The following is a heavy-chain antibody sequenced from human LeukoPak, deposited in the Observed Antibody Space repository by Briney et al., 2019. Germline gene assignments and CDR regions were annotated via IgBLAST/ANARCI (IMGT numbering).Heavy chain of an antibody. Sequence: GGSLRLSCAASGFTFSSYGMHWVRQAPGKGLEWVAVISYDGSNKYYADSVKGRFTISRDNSKNTLYLQMNSLRAEDTAVYYCAKDRRYSYGARFGYWGQGTLVTVSS. CDR1: GFTFSSYG. D-gene: IGHD5-18*01. CDR3: AKDRRYSYGARFGY. V-gene: IGHV3-30*18. CDR2: ISYDGSNK. J-gene: IGHJ4*02.